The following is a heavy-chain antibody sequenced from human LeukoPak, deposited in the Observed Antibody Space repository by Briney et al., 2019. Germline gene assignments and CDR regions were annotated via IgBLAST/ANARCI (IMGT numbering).Heavy chain of an antibody. D-gene: IGHD6-19*01. CDR2: IYSGGSS. CDR3: ANTWSSGYFRGPDY. Sequence: GGSLRLSCAASGFTVSSNYMSWVRQAPGKGLEWVSVIYSGGSSYYADSVKGRFTISRDNSTNTLYLQMNSLRAEDTAVYYCANTWSSGYFRGPDYWGQGTLVTVSS. CDR1: GFTVSSNY. V-gene: IGHV3-66*01. J-gene: IGHJ4*02.